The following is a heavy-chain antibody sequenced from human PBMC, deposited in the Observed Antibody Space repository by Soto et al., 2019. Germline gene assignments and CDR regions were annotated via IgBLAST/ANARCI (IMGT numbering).Heavy chain of an antibody. Sequence: SVKVSCKASGGTFSSYAISWVRQAPGQGLEWMGGIIPIFGTANYAQKFQGRVTITADESTSTAYMELSSLRSEDTAVYYCARDTSGESTVGTAYYYYGMDVWGQGTTVTVSS. J-gene: IGHJ6*02. V-gene: IGHV1-69*13. CDR1: GGTFSSYA. CDR2: IIPIFGTA. CDR3: ARDTSGESTVGTAYYYYGMDV. D-gene: IGHD3-16*01.